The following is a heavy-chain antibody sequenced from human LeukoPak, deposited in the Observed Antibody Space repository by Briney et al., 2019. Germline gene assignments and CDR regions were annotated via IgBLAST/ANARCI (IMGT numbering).Heavy chain of an antibody. D-gene: IGHD3-3*01. CDR2: INHSGST. J-gene: IGHJ4*02. Sequence: PSETLSLTCAVYGGSFSGYYWSWVRQPPGKGLEWIWEINHSGSTNYNPSLKSRVTISVDTSKNQFPLKLSSVTAADTAVYYCARGRRMYYDFWSGYYFFDYWGQGTLVTVSS. CDR3: ARGRRMYYDFWSGYYFFDY. CDR1: GGSFSGYY. V-gene: IGHV4-34*01.